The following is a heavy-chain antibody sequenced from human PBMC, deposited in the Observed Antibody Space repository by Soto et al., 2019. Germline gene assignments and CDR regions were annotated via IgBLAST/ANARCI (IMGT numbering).Heavy chain of an antibody. CDR3: ARGVYGSGNYYTGPSAFDI. CDR1: GGTLSDHG. D-gene: IGHD3-10*01. J-gene: IGHJ3*02. Sequence: QVPLEQSGAEVKKPGSSVKVSCKASGGTLSDHGVAWLRQAPGQGLEWMGGTIPVFNTAKYAQKFQGRVTVTADKFTNIAYMELSSLRSEDTAFYFCARGVYGSGNYYTGPSAFDIWGQGTMVIVSS. CDR2: TIPVFNTA. V-gene: IGHV1-69*06.